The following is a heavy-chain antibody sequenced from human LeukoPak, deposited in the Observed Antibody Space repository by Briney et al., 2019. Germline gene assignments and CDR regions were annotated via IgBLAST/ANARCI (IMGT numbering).Heavy chain of an antibody. D-gene: IGHD3-16*02. V-gene: IGHV1-18*01. CDR1: GYTFTSYG. J-gene: IGHJ4*02. CDR2: ISAYNGNT. Sequence: GASVKVSCKASGYTFTSYGISWVRQAPGQGLEWMGWISAYNGNTNYAQKLQGRVPMTTDTSKSTAYMELRSLRSDDPAVYYCARGPWNYDYVWGSYRYCYFDYWGQGTLVTVSS. CDR3: ARGPWNYDYVWGSYRYCYFDY.